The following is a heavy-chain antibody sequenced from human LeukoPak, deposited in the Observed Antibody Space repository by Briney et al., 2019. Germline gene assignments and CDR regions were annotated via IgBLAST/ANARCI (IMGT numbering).Heavy chain of an antibody. J-gene: IGHJ4*02. CDR2: ISSSGSTI. CDR1: GFTFSDYY. Sequence: GGSLRLSCAASGFTFSDYYMSWIRQAPGKGLEWVSYISSSGSTIYYADSVEGRFTISRDNAKNSLYMQMNSLRAEDTAAYYCARWALRYFDWLLYSDYYFDYWGQGTLVTVSS. CDR3: ARWALRYFDWLLYSDYYFDY. V-gene: IGHV3-11*01. D-gene: IGHD3-9*01.